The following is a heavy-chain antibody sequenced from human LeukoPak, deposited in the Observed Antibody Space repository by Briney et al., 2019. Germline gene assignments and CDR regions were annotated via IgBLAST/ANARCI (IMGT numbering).Heavy chain of an antibody. Sequence: ASVKVSCKASGYTFSDYAMHWVRQAPGQRLEWMGWINTGNGNTKYLQKFQGRVTFTRDTSASTAYMELSSLRFEDTAVYYCASVDYGDYWGQGTLVTVSS. CDR2: INTGNGNT. CDR3: ASVDYGDY. V-gene: IGHV1-3*04. J-gene: IGHJ4*02. CDR1: GYTFSDYA.